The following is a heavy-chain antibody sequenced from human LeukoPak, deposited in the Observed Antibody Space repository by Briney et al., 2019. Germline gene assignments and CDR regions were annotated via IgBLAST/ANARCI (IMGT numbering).Heavy chain of an antibody. CDR2: ISGSGGST. CDR3: AKNGCSGGSCGYFQH. D-gene: IGHD2-15*01. CDR1: GFTFSSYA. J-gene: IGHJ1*01. V-gene: IGHV3-23*01. Sequence: GGSLRLSCAASGFTFSSYAMSWVRQAPGKGLEWVSAISGSGGSTYYADSVKGRFTISRDNSKNTLYLQMNSLRAEDTAVYYCAKNGCSGGSCGYFQHWGQGTLVTVSS.